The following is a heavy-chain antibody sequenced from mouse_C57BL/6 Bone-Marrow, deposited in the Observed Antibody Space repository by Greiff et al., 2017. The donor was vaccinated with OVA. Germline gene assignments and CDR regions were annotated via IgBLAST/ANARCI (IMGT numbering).Heavy chain of an antibody. CDR2: INPNYGTT. CDR1: GYSFTDYN. J-gene: IGHJ1*03. Sequence: VHVKQSGPELVKPGASVKISCKASGYSFTDYNMNWVKQSNGKSLEWIGVINPNYGTTSYNQKFKGKATLTVDKSSSTAYMERRSLTSEDSAVYYCARDYYGSSWYFDVWGTGTTVTVSS. V-gene: IGHV1-39*01. CDR3: ARDYYGSSWYFDV. D-gene: IGHD1-1*01.